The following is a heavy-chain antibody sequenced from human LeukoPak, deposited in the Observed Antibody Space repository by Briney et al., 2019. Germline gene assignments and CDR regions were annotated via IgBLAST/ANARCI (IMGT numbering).Heavy chain of an antibody. D-gene: IGHD3-3*01. J-gene: IGHJ4*02. CDR1: GGTFSSYA. V-gene: IGHV1-69*05. CDR2: IIPIFGTA. Sequence: GSPVKVSCEASGGTFSSYAISWVRQAPGQGLEWMGRIIPIFGTANYAQKFQGRVTITTDESTSTAYMELSSLRSEDTAVYYCARGVLRFLEWLSQGENYFDYWGQGTLVTVSS. CDR3: ARGVLRFLEWLSQGENYFDY.